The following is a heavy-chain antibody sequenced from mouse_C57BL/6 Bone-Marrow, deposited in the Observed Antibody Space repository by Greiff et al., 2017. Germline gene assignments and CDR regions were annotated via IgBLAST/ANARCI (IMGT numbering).Heavy chain of an antibody. D-gene: IGHD1-1*01. J-gene: IGHJ3*01. CDR1: GYTFTSYW. CDR3: TVYYYGSSYLGCAY. CDR2: IYPGNSDT. V-gene: IGHV1-5*01. Sequence: EVKVEESGTVLARPGASVKMSCKTSGYTFTSYWMHWVKQRPGQGLEWIGAIYPGNSDTSYNQKFKGKAKLTAVTSASTAYMELSSLTNEDSAVYYCTVYYYGSSYLGCAYWGQGTLVTVSA.